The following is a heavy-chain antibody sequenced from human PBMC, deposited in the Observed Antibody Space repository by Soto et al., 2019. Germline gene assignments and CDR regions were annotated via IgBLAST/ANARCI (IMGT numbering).Heavy chain of an antibody. CDR3: AINSGYGYNWFDP. D-gene: IGHD5-12*01. Sequence: SVKVSCKASGGTFSSYAISWVRQAPGQGLEWMGGIIPIFGTANYAQKFQGRVTITADESTSTAYMELSSLRSGDTAVYYCAINSGYGYNWFDPWGQGTLVTVSS. CDR1: GGTFSSYA. J-gene: IGHJ5*02. V-gene: IGHV1-69*13. CDR2: IIPIFGTA.